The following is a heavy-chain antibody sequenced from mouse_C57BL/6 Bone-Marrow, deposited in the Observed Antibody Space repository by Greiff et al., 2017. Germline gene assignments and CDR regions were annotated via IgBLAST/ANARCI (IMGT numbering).Heavy chain of an antibody. CDR1: GYAFSSSW. CDR3: AREQLRLQVDY. Sequence: VQLQESGPELVTPGASVKISCKASGYAFSSSWMNWVKQRPGKGLEWIGRSYPGDGDTNYNGKFKGKATLTAYKSSSTAYMQLSSLTSEDSAVYFCAREQLRLQVDYWGQGTSVTVSS. J-gene: IGHJ4*01. CDR2: SYPGDGDT. D-gene: IGHD3-2*02. V-gene: IGHV1-82*01.